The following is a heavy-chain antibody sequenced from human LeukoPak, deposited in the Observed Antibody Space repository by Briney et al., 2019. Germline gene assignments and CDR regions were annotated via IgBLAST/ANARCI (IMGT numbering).Heavy chain of an antibody. CDR3: ARLRGDYFDY. J-gene: IGHJ4*02. Sequence: PGGSLRLSCAASGFTFSSCWMSWVRQAPGKGLEWVANIKQDGSEKYYVDSVKGRFTISRDNAKNSLYLQMNSLRAEDTAVYYCARLRGDYFDYWGQGTLVTVSS. CDR2: IKQDGSEK. CDR1: GFTFSSCW. V-gene: IGHV3-7*01. D-gene: IGHD3-16*01.